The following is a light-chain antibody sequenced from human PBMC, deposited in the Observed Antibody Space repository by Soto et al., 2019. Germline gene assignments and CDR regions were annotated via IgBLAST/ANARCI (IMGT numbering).Light chain of an antibody. J-gene: IGKJ2*01. CDR3: MQGSHWAT. Sequence: VVMTQSPLSLAVTLGQTASISCRSSQSLVSSDGLTYFNWFHQRPGQSPRRLIYKVSNRDSGVPDRFTGSGSGPDFTLTISRVEAEDVGIYYCMQGSHWATFGQGTKLEIK. V-gene: IGKV2-30*01. CDR1: QSLVSSDGLTY. CDR2: KVS.